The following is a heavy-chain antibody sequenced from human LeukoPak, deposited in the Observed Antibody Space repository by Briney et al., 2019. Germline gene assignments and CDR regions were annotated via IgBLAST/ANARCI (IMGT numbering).Heavy chain of an antibody. CDR3: ARQNGVGLFSLP. D-gene: IGHD2-8*01. CDR1: GGSFSGYY. Sequence: SETLSLTCAVYGGSFSGYYWSWIRQPPGKGLEWIGEINHSGSTNYNPSLKSRVTISVDTSKNQFSLKLSSVTAADTAMYYCARQNGVGLFSLPGGQGILVTVSS. V-gene: IGHV4-34*01. J-gene: IGHJ4*02. CDR2: INHSGST.